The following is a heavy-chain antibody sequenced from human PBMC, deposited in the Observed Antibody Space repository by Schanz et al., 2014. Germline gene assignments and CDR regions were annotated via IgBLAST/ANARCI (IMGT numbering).Heavy chain of an antibody. CDR3: ARVGRSSSSPHGSSGDY. J-gene: IGHJ4*02. Sequence: QVQLQESGPGLVRPSQTLSLTCTVSGDSISSGSYYWSWIRQHPGKGLEWIGYIYFNGITYYKPSLKARLIISVDTSKNQSSLKLGSVTAADTAVYYCARVGRSSSSPHGSSGDYWGQGTLVTVSS. CDR2: IYFNGIT. V-gene: IGHV4-31*03. CDR1: GDSISSGSYY. D-gene: IGHD6-6*01.